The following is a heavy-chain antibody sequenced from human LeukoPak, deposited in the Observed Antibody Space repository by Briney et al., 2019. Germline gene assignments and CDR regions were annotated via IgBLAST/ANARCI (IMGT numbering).Heavy chain of an antibody. Sequence: PGGSLRLSCAASGFTLSNHWMTWVRQVPGRGPEWVANVNRDGSETYYLDSVKGRFTISKENAKNSLYLQMNSLRAEDTALYHCARNNGMDVWGQGTTVIVSS. CDR3: ARNNGMDV. V-gene: IGHV3-7*03. CDR2: VNRDGSET. CDR1: GFTLSNHW. J-gene: IGHJ6*02.